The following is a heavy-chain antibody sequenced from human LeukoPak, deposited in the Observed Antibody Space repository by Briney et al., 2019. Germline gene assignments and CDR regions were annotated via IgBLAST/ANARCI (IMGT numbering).Heavy chain of an antibody. CDR2: ISSSSSYI. CDR1: GFTFSSYS. Sequence: PGGYLRLSCAASGFTFSSYSMNWVRQAPGKGLEWVSSISSSSSYIYYADSVKGRFTISRDNAKNSLYLQMNSLRAEDTAVYYCARERTYYDILTGYYSRGGAFDIWGQGTMVTVSS. CDR3: ARERTYYDILTGYYSRGGAFDI. V-gene: IGHV3-21*01. J-gene: IGHJ3*02. D-gene: IGHD3-9*01.